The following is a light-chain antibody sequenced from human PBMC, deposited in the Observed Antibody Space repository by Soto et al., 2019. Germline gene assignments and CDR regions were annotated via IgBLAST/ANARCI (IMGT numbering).Light chain of an antibody. Sequence: QLVLTQSPSASASLGASVKLTCTLSSGHSSYAIAWHQQQPAKGPRYLMTLNSDGSHSKGDGIPDRFSGSSSGAERYLTISCLQSEDEDDYYCQTWGTGIQVFGGGTKVTVL. V-gene: IGLV4-69*01. CDR2: LNSDGSH. CDR3: QTWGTGIQV. CDR1: SGHSSYA. J-gene: IGLJ3*02.